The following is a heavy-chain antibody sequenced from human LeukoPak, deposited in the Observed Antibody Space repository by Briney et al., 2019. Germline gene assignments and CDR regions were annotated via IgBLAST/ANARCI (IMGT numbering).Heavy chain of an antibody. CDR3: ARDSSSGWYGDAFDI. V-gene: IGHV3-74*01. D-gene: IGHD6-19*01. CDR1: GFTFRSYW. Sequence: GGSLRLSCAASGFTFRSYWMHWVRQAPGKGLVWVSRINNGGTNTTYADSVKGRFTISRDNAKSTLYLQMNSLRAEDTAVYYCARDSSSGWYGDAFDIWGQGTMVTVSS. CDR2: INNGGTNT. J-gene: IGHJ3*02.